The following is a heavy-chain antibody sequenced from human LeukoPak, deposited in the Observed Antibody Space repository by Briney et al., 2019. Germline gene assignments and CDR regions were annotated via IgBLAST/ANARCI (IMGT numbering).Heavy chain of an antibody. CDR1: GYTFSTNW. D-gene: IGHD5-12*01. Sequence: GESLKISCKASGYTFSTNWIGWVRQMPGKGPEWMGIIYPSDSETRYSPSFQGQVTISADKSISTTYLQWSSLKASDTAMYYCARPSNSGYDYWGQGALVTVSS. CDR2: IYPSDSET. CDR3: ARPSNSGYDY. J-gene: IGHJ4*02. V-gene: IGHV5-51*01.